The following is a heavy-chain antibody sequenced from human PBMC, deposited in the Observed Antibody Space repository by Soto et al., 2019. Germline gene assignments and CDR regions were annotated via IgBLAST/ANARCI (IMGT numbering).Heavy chain of an antibody. Sequence: SETLSLTCSVSGGSISTYYWDWIRQPPWKGLEWIGEVNHGGTSNYNPSLKSRVIISVDRSKNQFSLKLSSVTAADTAVYYCAATPPGYYGSGSYYNWFDPWGQGTLVTVSS. J-gene: IGHJ5*02. V-gene: IGHV4-34*01. CDR3: AATPPGYYGSGSYYNWFDP. CDR2: VNHGGTS. D-gene: IGHD3-10*01. CDR1: GGSISTYY.